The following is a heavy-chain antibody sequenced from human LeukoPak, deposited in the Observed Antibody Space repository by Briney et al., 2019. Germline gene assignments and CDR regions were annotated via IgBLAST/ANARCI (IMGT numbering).Heavy chain of an antibody. CDR1: GFIFSSYS. J-gene: IGHJ4*02. CDR2: ITGSGKNT. CDR3: AKGMYYYDSSGYYLLDY. Sequence: GGSLRLSCAASGFIFSSYSMSWVRQAPGKGLEWVSVITGSGKNTYYADSVKGRFTISKDNSKNTVYLQMNDLRVDDTAVYYCAKGMYYYDSSGYYLLDYWGQGTLVTVSP. V-gene: IGHV3-23*01. D-gene: IGHD3-22*01.